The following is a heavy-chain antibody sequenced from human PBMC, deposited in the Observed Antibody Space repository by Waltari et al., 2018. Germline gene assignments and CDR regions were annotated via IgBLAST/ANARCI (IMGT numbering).Heavy chain of an antibody. J-gene: IGHJ4*02. Sequence: EVHLVESGGGLVQPGGSLSLSCAAPGFSFGDAGMHWAGQVPGRGLDWFSRINVEGCYISYADSVRGRFTISRDNAESTVYLHLNNLRVDDTAVYFCARKGGTGYPYGPFYYDHWGQGTLVNVSS. CDR1: GFSFGDAG. V-gene: IGHV3-74*01. CDR3: ARKGGTGYPYGPFYYDH. D-gene: IGHD3-9*01. CDR2: INVEGCYI.